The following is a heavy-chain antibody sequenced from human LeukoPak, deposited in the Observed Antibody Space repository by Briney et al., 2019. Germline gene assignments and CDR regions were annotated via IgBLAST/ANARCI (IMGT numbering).Heavy chain of an antibody. CDR2: INHSGST. J-gene: IGHJ4*02. CDR1: GGSFSGYY. CDR3: ARGVRAYSSSSIYFDY. Sequence: PSETLSLTCAAYGGSFSGYYWSWIRQPPGKGLEWIGEINHSGSTNYNPSLKSRVTISVDTSKNQFSLKLSSVTAADTAVYYCARGVRAYSSSSIYFDYWGQGTLVTVSS. D-gene: IGHD6-6*01. V-gene: IGHV4-34*01.